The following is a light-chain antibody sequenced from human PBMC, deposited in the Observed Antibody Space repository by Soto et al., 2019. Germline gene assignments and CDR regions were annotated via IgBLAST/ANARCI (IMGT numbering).Light chain of an antibody. V-gene: IGLV1-44*01. Sequence: QSVLTQPPSESGTPGQRVTIYCSGSRSNIGSNTVNWYQQLPGTAPKLLIYSNNQRPSGVPKRFSGSKSGTSASRAISGLQSADEADYYCATWDDSLNGHVVFGGGTKVTVL. J-gene: IGLJ2*01. CDR1: RSNIGSNT. CDR3: ATWDDSLNGHVV. CDR2: SNN.